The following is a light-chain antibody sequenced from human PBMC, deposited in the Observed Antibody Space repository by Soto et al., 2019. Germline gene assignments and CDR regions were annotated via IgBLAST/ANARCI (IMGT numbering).Light chain of an antibody. V-gene: IGKV4-1*01. CDR1: QSVLYSSNNKNY. CDR2: WAS. Sequence: DIVMTQSPDSLAVSLGERATINCKSSQSVLYSSNNKNYLAWYQQKAGQPPKMLIYWASTRESGVPDRFSGSGSGTDFTLTISSLQAEDVGVYYCQQYDSIPITFCQGTRLEIK. J-gene: IGKJ5*01. CDR3: QQYDSIPIT.